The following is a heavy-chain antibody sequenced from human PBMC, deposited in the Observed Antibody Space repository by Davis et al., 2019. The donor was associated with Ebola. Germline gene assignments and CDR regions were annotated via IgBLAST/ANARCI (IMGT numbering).Heavy chain of an antibody. CDR2: IIPIFGTA. V-gene: IGHV1-69*06. J-gene: IGHJ3*02. CDR1: GGTFSSYA. Sequence: AASVKVSCKASGGTFSSYAISWVRQAPGQGLEWMGGIIPIFGTANYAQKFQGRVTITADKSTSTAYMELSSLRSEDTAVYYCASGDIVVVVAATGGAFDIWGQGTMATVSS. CDR3: ASGDIVVVVAATGGAFDI. D-gene: IGHD2-15*01.